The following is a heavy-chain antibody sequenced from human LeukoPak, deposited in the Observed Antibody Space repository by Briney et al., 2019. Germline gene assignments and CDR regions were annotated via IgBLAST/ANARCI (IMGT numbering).Heavy chain of an antibody. CDR2: IIPIFGTA. CDR1: GGTFSSYA. D-gene: IGHD5-12*01. Sequence: GASVKVSCKASGGTFSSYAISWVRQAPGQGLEWMGGIIPIFGTANYAQKFQGRVTITADESTSTAYMELSSLRSEDTAVYYCARAPGYSGYDFQGDYYYGMDVWGQGTTVTVSS. V-gene: IGHV1-69*01. CDR3: ARAPGYSGYDFQGDYYYGMDV. J-gene: IGHJ6*02.